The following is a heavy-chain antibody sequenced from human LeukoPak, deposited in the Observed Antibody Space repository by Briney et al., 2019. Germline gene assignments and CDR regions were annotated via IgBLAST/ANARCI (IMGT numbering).Heavy chain of an antibody. CDR1: GFTFSSYE. CDR2: ISSSGSTI. J-gene: IGHJ4*02. D-gene: IGHD3-22*01. CDR3: ARELQYYYDSSGYHDY. V-gene: IGHV3-48*03. Sequence: GGSLRLSCAASGFTFSSYEMNWVRQAPGKGLEWVSYISSSGSTIYYADSVKGRFTISRDNAKNSLYPQMNSLRAEDTAVYYCARELQYYYDSSGYHDYWGQGTLVTVSS.